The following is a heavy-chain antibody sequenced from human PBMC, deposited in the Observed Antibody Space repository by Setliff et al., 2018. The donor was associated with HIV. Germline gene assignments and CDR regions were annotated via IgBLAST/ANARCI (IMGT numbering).Heavy chain of an antibody. CDR3: ARDPLTTEHYFDY. Sequence: PGGSLRLSCVASGFTFSSYSMNWVRQAPGKRLEWVSYISGSGSTIYYADSVKGRLTISRDNAKNSLYLQMDSLRAEDTAVYYCARDPLTTEHYFDYWGQGTLVTVSS. CDR2: ISGSGSTI. D-gene: IGHD3-9*01. J-gene: IGHJ4*02. CDR1: GFTFSSYS. V-gene: IGHV3-48*01.